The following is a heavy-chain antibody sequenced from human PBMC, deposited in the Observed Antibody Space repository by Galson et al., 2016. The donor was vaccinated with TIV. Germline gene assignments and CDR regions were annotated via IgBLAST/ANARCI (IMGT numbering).Heavy chain of an antibody. Sequence: SLRLSCAASGFTFSSHAMNWVRQAPGKGLEWVSVISGSGDSTKYADSVKGRFTISRDSSKNTLYLQMNSLRAEDTAVYYCTRDKTRDIILIPAGMNDYWGQGTLVTVSS. CDR2: ISGSGDST. CDR3: TRDKTRDIILIPAGMNDY. D-gene: IGHD2-2*01. V-gene: IGHV3-23*01. CDR1: GFTFSSHA. J-gene: IGHJ4*02.